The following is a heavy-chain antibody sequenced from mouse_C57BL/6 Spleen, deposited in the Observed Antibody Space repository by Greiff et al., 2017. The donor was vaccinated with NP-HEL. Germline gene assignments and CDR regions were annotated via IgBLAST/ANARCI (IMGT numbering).Heavy chain of an antibody. CDR1: GFTFTSYW. Sequence: HLHHPFAELVMPGASVKLSCKASGFTFTSYWMHWVKQRPGQGLEWIGEIAASGSYTNYHQQVKGKFTLTVDNSSSTAYMQLSSLTSEDTAIYYCAGELRHSYYAMDYWGQGTSVTVSS. V-gene: IGHV1-69*01. CDR2: IAASGSYT. J-gene: IGHJ4*01. D-gene: IGHD2-12*01. CDR3: AGELRHSYYAMDY.